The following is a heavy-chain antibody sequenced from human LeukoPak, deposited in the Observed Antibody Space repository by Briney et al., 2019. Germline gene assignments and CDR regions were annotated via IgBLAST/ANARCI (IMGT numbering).Heavy chain of an antibody. CDR3: ARPHYYDSSGYHAHFDY. D-gene: IGHD3-22*01. Sequence: ASVKVSCTASGGTFSNYAISWVRQAPGQGLEWMGGIIPIFGTANYAQKFQGRVTITADESTSTAYMELSSLRSEDTAVYYCARPHYYDSSGYHAHFDYWGQGTLVTVFS. CDR2: IIPIFGTA. CDR1: GGTFSNYA. V-gene: IGHV1-69*13. J-gene: IGHJ4*02.